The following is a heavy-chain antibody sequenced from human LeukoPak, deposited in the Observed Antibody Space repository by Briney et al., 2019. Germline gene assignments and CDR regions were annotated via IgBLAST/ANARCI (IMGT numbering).Heavy chain of an antibody. Sequence: GASVKVSCKASGYTFTSYGISWVRQAPGQGLEWMGWISAYNGNTNYAQKLQGRVTMTTDTSTSTAYMELRSLRSDDTAVYYCARVPGLGDFWSGYYFFDYWGQGTLVTVSS. D-gene: IGHD3-3*01. CDR3: ARVPGLGDFWSGYYFFDY. V-gene: IGHV1-18*01. CDR2: ISAYNGNT. J-gene: IGHJ4*02. CDR1: GYTFTSYG.